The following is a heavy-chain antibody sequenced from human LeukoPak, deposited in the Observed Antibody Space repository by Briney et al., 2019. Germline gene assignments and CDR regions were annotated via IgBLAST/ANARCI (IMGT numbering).Heavy chain of an antibody. J-gene: IGHJ3*02. V-gene: IGHV4-59*01. CDR3: AREEMGYYDSSGYYPDAFDI. CDR2: IYYSGST. Sequence: SETLSLTCAVYGGSFSSYYWSWIRQPPGKGLEWIGYIYYSGSTNYNPSLKSRVTISVDTSKNQFSLKLSSVTAADTAVYYCAREEMGYYDSSGYYPDAFDIWGQGTMVTVSS. D-gene: IGHD3-22*01. CDR1: GGSFSSYY.